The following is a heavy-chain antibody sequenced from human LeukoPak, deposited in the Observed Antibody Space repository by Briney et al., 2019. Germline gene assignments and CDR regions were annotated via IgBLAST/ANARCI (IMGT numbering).Heavy chain of an antibody. Sequence: PGRSLRLSCAASGFIFSSYAMHWVRQAPGKGLEWVAVISNDGSNKYYADSVKGRFTTSRDNSKNTLYLQMNSLRAEDTAVYYCARDKDYPDAFDIWGQGTMVTVSS. D-gene: IGHD4-11*01. J-gene: IGHJ3*02. CDR1: GFIFSSYA. CDR3: ARDKDYPDAFDI. CDR2: ISNDGSNK. V-gene: IGHV3-30-3*01.